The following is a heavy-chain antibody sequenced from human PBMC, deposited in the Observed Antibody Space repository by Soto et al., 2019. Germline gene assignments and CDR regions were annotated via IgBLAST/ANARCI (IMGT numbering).Heavy chain of an antibody. CDR2: IIPIFGTA. CDR1: GGTFSSYA. CDR3: ARDSIPPYCGGDCYPEKYAFDI. V-gene: IGHV1-69*13. J-gene: IGHJ3*02. Sequence: SVKVSCKASGGTFSSYAISWVRQAPGQGLEWMGGIIPIFGTANYAQKFQGRVTITADESTSTAYMELSSLRSEDTAVYYCARDSIPPYCGGDCYPEKYAFDIWGQGPMVTVSS. D-gene: IGHD2-21*02.